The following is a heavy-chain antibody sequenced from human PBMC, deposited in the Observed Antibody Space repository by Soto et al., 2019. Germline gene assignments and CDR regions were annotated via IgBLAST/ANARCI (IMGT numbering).Heavy chain of an antibody. J-gene: IGHJ6*02. CDR1: GASIGTSNW. Sequence: SETLSLTCAVSGASIGTSNWWSWVRQPPGKGLEWIGEIYHSGSTNFNPTLKSRVTISVDKSKNQFSLKLNSVTAADTAVYYCARVSGSYYYGMDVWGQGTTVTVSS. CDR3: ARVSGSYYYGMDV. V-gene: IGHV4-4*02. CDR2: IYHSGST.